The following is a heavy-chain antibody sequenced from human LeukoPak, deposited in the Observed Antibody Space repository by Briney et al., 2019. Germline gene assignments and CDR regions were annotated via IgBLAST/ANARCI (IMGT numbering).Heavy chain of an antibody. J-gene: IGHJ4*02. CDR3: DAQRGFDFSNSLES. V-gene: IGHV3-33*01. D-gene: IGHD4-11*01. Sequence: GGSLRLSCATSGFTFSHYGMHWVRQAPGKALEWVAVIWSDGTEKYYGDSVKGRFTISRDNSKKTVYLQMNSLRVEDTAVYAKDAQRGFDFSNSLESWGQGTLVTVSS. CDR1: GFTFSHYG. CDR2: IWSDGTEK.